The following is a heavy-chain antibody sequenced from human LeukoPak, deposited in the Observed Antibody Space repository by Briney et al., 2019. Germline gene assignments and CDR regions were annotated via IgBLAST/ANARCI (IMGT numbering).Heavy chain of an antibody. CDR2: ISSSSSYI. CDR3: ARGGGAVTGTIAPIDY. J-gene: IGHJ4*02. CDR1: GFTFSSYS. Sequence: PGGSLRLSCAASGFTFSSYSMNWVRQAPGKGLEWVSSISSSSSYIYYADSVKGRFTISRDNAKNSLYLQMNSLRAEDTAVYYCARGGGAVTGTIAPIDYWGQGTLVTVSS. V-gene: IGHV3-21*01. D-gene: IGHD1-7*01.